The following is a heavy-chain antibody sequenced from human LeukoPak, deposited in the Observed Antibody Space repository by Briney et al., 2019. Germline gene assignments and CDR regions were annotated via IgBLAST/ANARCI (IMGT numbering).Heavy chain of an antibody. CDR2: ITWNSGSI. J-gene: IGHJ4*02. D-gene: IGHD3-22*01. CDR3: AKDMPYYDSSGSFDY. CDR1: GFTFDGYA. V-gene: IGHV3-9*01. Sequence: PGGSLRLSPAASGFTFDGYAMHWVRQAPGKGLEWVSSITWNSGSIGYADSVKGRFTISRDNAKNSLYLQMNSLRAEDAALYDCAKDMPYYDSSGSFDYWGQGTLVTVSS.